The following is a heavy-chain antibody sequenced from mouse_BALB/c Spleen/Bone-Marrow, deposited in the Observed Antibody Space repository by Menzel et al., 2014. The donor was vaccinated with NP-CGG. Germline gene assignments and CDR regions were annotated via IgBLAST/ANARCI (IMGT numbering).Heavy chain of an antibody. Sequence: VKLVESGGGLVQPGGSRKLSCAASGFTFSDYGMAWVRQAPGKGPEWVASISNLAYSIYYADTVTGRFTISRENAKNXLYLEMSSLRSEDTAMYYCARDRGRYRYFDVWGAGTTVTVSS. J-gene: IGHJ1*01. V-gene: IGHV5-15*02. CDR1: GFTFSDYG. D-gene: IGHD3-1*01. CDR3: ARDRGRYRYFDV. CDR2: ISNLAYSI.